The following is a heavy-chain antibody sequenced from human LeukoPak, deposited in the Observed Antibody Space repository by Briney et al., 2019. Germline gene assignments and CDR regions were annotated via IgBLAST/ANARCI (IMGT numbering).Heavy chain of an antibody. J-gene: IGHJ5*02. Sequence: ASVKVSCKASGYTFTSYYMHWVRQAPGQGLEWMGWISAYNGNTNYAQKLQGRVTMTRNTSISTAYMELSSLRSEDTAVYYCARGRVLRYFDWLGVLGWFDPWGQGTLVTVSS. V-gene: IGHV1-8*02. CDR2: ISAYNGNT. CDR1: GYTFTSYY. CDR3: ARGRVLRYFDWLGVLGWFDP. D-gene: IGHD3-9*01.